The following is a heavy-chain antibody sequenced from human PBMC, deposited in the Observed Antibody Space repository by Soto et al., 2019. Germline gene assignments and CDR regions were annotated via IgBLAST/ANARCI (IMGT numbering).Heavy chain of an antibody. CDR1: GYNYPTYA. Sequence: ASVKVSCKTSGYNYPTYAITWVRQAPGQGLEWMGWISTYNHDTNYAQKFQGRLSMATDTSTSTAYMELRSLTSDDTAVYYCARDPINTSGNKLYCDYSCQGPLVTV. V-gene: IGHV1-18*01. J-gene: IGHJ4*02. CDR2: ISTYNHDT. D-gene: IGHD5-12*01. CDR3: ARDPINTSGNKLYCDY.